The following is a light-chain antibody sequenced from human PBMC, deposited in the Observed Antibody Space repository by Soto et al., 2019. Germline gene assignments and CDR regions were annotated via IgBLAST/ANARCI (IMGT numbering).Light chain of an antibody. Sequence: EIVLTQSPGTLSLSPGERATLSCRASQSVSSSYLAWYQQKPGQAPRLLIYGASSRATGIPDRFNSSGSGTDFTLTSSRLEPEYFAVNYCQQYGSSPLTFGGGTKVEIK. V-gene: IGKV3-20*01. CDR3: QQYGSSPLT. CDR2: GAS. J-gene: IGKJ4*01. CDR1: QSVSSSY.